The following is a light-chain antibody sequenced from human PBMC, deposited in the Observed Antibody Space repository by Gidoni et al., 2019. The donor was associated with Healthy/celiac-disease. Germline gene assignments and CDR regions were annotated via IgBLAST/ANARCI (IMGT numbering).Light chain of an antibody. CDR3: QSADSSGTYYV. CDR1: ALPKQY. J-gene: IGLJ1*01. CDR2: KDS. Sequence: SYELTQPPSVSVSPGQTARITCSGDALPKQYAYWYQQKPGQAPVLVIYKDSERPSGIPERFSGSSSGTTVTLTISGVQAEDEADYYCQSADSSGTYYVFGTGTKDTVL. V-gene: IGLV3-25*03.